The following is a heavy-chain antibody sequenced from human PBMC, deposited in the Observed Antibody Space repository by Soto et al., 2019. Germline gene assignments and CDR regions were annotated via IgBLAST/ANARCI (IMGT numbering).Heavy chain of an antibody. V-gene: IGHV3-23*01. Sequence: EVQLLESGGGLVQPGGSLRLSCAASGFTFSSYAMSWVRQAPGKGLEWVSAISGSGGSTYYADSVKGRFTISRDNSKNTLYLQMNSLRAEDTAVYYCAKGNPYDSSGYYYGGADRWWNAYFDYWGQGTLVTVSS. CDR3: AKGNPYDSSGYYYGGADRWWNAYFDY. CDR2: ISGSGGST. D-gene: IGHD3-22*01. J-gene: IGHJ4*02. CDR1: GFTFSSYA.